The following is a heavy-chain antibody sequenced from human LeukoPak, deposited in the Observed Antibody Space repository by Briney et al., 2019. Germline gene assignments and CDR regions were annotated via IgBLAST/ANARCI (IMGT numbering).Heavy chain of an antibody. Sequence: SETLSLTCSVSGDSISYFYWSWIRQAAGKGLEWIGRTSSSGNTDYNASLKSRVTMPVDTSKNQFSLKLSSVTAADTAVYYCARDGYSGNDGLWGQGTLVTVSS. J-gene: IGHJ4*02. CDR2: TSSSGNT. D-gene: IGHD5-12*01. CDR3: ARDGYSGNDGL. CDR1: GDSISYFY. V-gene: IGHV4-4*07.